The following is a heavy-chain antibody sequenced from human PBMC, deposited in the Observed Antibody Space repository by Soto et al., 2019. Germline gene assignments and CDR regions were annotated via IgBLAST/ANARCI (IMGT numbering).Heavy chain of an antibody. CDR1: GGSISGYY. Sequence: KLRETLSLTCTVSGGSISGYYWSWIRQPPGKGLEWIGYMYNTGSTVYNPSFKSRVTISVDTSKNQFSLKLNSVTAADTAVYYCARDLWGYCGTDCYPLDVWGQGTTVTVS. J-gene: IGHJ6*02. D-gene: IGHD2-21*02. V-gene: IGHV4-59*01. CDR3: ARDLWGYCGTDCYPLDV. CDR2: MYNTGST.